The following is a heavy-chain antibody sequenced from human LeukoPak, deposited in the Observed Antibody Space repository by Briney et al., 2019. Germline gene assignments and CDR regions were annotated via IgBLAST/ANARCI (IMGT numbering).Heavy chain of an antibody. V-gene: IGHV5-51*01. J-gene: IGHJ4*02. CDR2: IYPGDSDT. D-gene: IGHD2-2*01. Sequence: GESLKISCKGSGYSFTSYWIGWVRQMPGKGLEWMGIIYPGDSDTRYSPSFQGQVTISADKSISTAYLQWSSLKASDTAMYYCARRINCSSTSCYGSFDYWGQGTLVTVSS. CDR3: ARRINCSSTSCYGSFDY. CDR1: GYSFTSYW.